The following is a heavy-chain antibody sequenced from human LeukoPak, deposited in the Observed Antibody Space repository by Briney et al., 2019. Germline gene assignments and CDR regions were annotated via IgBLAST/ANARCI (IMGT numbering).Heavy chain of an antibody. D-gene: IGHD3-22*01. CDR2: IYGSGTT. V-gene: IGHV4-4*07. CDR1: GGSIRSYY. Sequence: SETLSLTCTVSGGSIRSYYWSWIRQPAGKELEWIGRIYGSGTTNYNPFLRSRVTMSVDTSKNQFSLKLSSVTAADTAVYYCARCYYDSSGYYFSGWGQGTLVTVSS. CDR3: ARCYYDSSGYYFSG. J-gene: IGHJ1*01.